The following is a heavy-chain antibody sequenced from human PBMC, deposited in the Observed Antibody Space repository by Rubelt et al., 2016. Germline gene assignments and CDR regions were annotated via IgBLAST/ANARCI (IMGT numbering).Heavy chain of an antibody. CDR3: ASYDSSGFDY. CDR1: GGSFSGYY. V-gene: IGHV4-34*01. CDR2: INHSGST. D-gene: IGHD3-22*01. Sequence: QVQLQQWGAGLLKPSETLSLTCAVYGGSFSGYYWSWIRQPPGKGLEWIGEINHSGSTNYNPSLKSRVTSSVDTSKNQFSLKLSSVTAADTAVYYCASYDSSGFDYWGQGTLVTVSS. J-gene: IGHJ4*02.